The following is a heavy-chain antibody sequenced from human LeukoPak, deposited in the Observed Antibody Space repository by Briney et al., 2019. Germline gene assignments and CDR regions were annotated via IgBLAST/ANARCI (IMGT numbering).Heavy chain of an antibody. CDR1: GYTFTRYY. CDR2: INPSGGST. CDR3: ARFHDILTGYNFDY. Sequence: ASVKVSCKASGYTFTRYYMHWVRQAPGQGLEWMGIINPSGGSTSYAQKFQVRVTMTRDMSTSTVYMELSSLRSEDTAVYYCARFHDILTGYNFDYWGQGTLVTVSS. V-gene: IGHV1-46*01. D-gene: IGHD3-9*01. J-gene: IGHJ4*02.